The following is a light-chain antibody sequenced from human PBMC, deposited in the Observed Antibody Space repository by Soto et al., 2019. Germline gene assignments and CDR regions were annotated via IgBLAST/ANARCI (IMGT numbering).Light chain of an antibody. J-gene: IGLJ2*01. CDR2: DVN. Sequence: QSALTQPRSVSGSPGQSVTISCTGTSSDVGNYNSVSWYQQHPGKAPKFMIYDVNKRPSGVPDRFSGSKSGNTASLTISGLQAEDEADYYCCSYAGTYTLVIFGGGTKLTVL. CDR1: SSDVGNYNS. V-gene: IGLV2-11*01. CDR3: CSYAGTYTLVI.